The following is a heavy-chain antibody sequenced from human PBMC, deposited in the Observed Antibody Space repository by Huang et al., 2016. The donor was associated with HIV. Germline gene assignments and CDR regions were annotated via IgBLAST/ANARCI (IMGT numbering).Heavy chain of an antibody. D-gene: IGHD6-6*01. CDR1: GYSFASYD. CDR3: VRGWYIAALPYFDY. V-gene: IGHV1-8*01. Sequence: QVQLVQSGAEVRKPGASVKVSCEASGYSFASYDINWVRQATGQGLEWSGWMNPNSGNTGYAQKFQGRGTMTRNTSISTAYTELSSLRSEDTAKYFCVRGWYIAALPYFDYWGQGTLVTVSS. J-gene: IGHJ4*02. CDR2: MNPNSGNT.